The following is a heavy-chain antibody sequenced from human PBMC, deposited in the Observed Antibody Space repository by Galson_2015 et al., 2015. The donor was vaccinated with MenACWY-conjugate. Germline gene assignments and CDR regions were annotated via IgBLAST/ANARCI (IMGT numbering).Heavy chain of an antibody. V-gene: IGHV3-53*01. CDR2: IYRGVST. CDR3: ARAQTPDLHYLPVYYSYMDV. CDR1: GFTVSDNH. D-gene: IGHD2/OR15-2a*01. Sequence: SLRLSCAASGFTVSDNHMTWVRQAPGKGLEWVSIIYRGVSTYYADSVKGRFTISRDTSKNTVDLQMSSLRADDTAVYYCARAQTPDLHYLPVYYSYMDVWGTGTTVTVSS. J-gene: IGHJ6*03.